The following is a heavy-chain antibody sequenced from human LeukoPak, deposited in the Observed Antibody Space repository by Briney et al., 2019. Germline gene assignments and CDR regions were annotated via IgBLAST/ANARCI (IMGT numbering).Heavy chain of an antibody. Sequence: GGSLRLSCAASGVTFSSYWMSWVRQAPGKGLEWVANIKQDGSEKYYVDSVNGRFTISRDNAKNSLYLQMNSLRAEDTAVYYCARGDIVVVPATDYMDVWGKGTTVTVSS. V-gene: IGHV3-7*01. CDR2: IKQDGSEK. D-gene: IGHD2-2*01. J-gene: IGHJ6*03. CDR1: GVTFSSYW. CDR3: ARGDIVVVPATDYMDV.